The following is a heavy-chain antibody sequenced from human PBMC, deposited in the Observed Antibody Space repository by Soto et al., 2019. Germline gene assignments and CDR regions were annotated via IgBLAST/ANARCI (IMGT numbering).Heavy chain of an antibody. Sequence: QVTLKESGPVLVQATETLTLTCNVSGFSLTNVQKGVAWIRQPPGKALEWLAHILSDVEQSYKSSLKKRLTISQDTSKRQVDLVMTNVEPVDTATYYCARISGRFGASHFDFWGQGSSVIVSS. CDR1: GFSLTNVQKG. V-gene: IGHV2-26*01. J-gene: IGHJ4*02. CDR3: ARISGRFGASHFDF. CDR2: ILSDVEQ. D-gene: IGHD3-10*01.